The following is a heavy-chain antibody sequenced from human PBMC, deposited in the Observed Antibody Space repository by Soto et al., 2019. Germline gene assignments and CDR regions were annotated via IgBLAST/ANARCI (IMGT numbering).Heavy chain of an antibody. Sequence: QVQLQESGPGLVKPSETLSLTCTVSGASIDAYYWAWIRQPPGKGLEWIGYIYYSGSTDYNPSLKSRVTISIDASKTQSSLKVNSVTAADTAVYYCARQLVSGYNDHWGQGTLVTVSS. CDR1: GASIDAYY. CDR3: ARQLVSGYNDH. CDR2: IYYSGST. D-gene: IGHD2-2*02. J-gene: IGHJ5*02. V-gene: IGHV4-59*01.